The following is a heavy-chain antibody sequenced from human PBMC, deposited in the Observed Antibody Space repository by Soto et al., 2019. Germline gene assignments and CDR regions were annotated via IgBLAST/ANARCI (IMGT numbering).Heavy chain of an antibody. CDR2: IIPILGIA. V-gene: IGHV1-69*04. CDR3: ARDPFTYYYDSSGYPYFDY. Sequence: SVKVSCKASGGTFSSYTISWVRQAPGQGHEWMGRIIPILGIANYAQKFQGRVTITADKSTSTAYMELSSLRSEDTAVYYCARDPFTYYYDSSGYPYFDYWGQGTLVTVSS. D-gene: IGHD3-22*01. J-gene: IGHJ4*02. CDR1: GGTFSSYT.